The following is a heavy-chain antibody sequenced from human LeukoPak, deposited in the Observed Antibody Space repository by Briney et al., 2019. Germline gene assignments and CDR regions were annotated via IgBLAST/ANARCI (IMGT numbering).Heavy chain of an antibody. V-gene: IGHV3-21*01. J-gene: IGHJ4*02. Sequence: PGGSLRLSCAASGFTFSSYGMSWVRQAPGKGLEWVSSISSSSSYIYYADSVKGRFTISRDNAKSSLSLQMNSLRAEDTAVYYCARGHSNYGDYFDYWGQGTLVTVSS. D-gene: IGHD4-11*01. CDR3: ARGHSNYGDYFDY. CDR1: GFTFSSYG. CDR2: ISSSSSYI.